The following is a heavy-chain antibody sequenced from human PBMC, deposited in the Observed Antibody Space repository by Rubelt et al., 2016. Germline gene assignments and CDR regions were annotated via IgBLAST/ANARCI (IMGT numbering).Heavy chain of an antibody. Sequence: GRQAPGKGLEWVSGISWNSGSIGYADSVKGRFTISRDNAKNSLYLQMNSLRAEDTALYYCAGSIVVAATFDSWGQGTLVTVSS. CDR2: ISWNSGSI. V-gene: IGHV3-9*01. CDR3: AGSIVVAATFDS. J-gene: IGHJ4*02. D-gene: IGHD6-19*01.